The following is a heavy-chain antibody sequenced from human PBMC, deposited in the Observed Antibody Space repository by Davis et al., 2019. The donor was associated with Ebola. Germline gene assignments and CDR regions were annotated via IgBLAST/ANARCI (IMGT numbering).Heavy chain of an antibody. J-gene: IGHJ4*02. CDR2: KPYDGTNK. CDR3: AKTDY. CDR1: GFTFSSYG. V-gene: IGHV3-30*02. Sequence: GESLKISCAASGFTFSSYGIHWVRQAPGKGLEWVAFKPYDGTNKYYADSVKGRFTTSRDNSKNTVYLQMNSLRAEDTAVYYCAKTDYWGQGTLVTVSS.